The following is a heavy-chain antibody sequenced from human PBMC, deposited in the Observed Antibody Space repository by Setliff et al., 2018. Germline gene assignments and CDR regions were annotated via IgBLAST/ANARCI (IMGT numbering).Heavy chain of an antibody. J-gene: IGHJ5*02. CDR2: IYYRGTT. CDR3: AAVGIDAGGGWFDP. Sequence: SETLSLTCTVSGGFIRDYYWNWIRQSPGKGLEWIGYIYYRGTTNYNSSLKSRVTISIDMSKNQFSLKLSSATAADTAVYFCAAVGIDAGGGWFDPWGHGIPVTAPQ. V-gene: IGHV4-59*01. CDR1: GGFIRDYY. D-gene: IGHD1-26*01.